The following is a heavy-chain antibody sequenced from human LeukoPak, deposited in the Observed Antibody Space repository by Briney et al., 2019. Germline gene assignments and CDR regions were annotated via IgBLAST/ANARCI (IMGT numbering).Heavy chain of an antibody. CDR2: ISGSGGST. CDR1: GFTFSSYA. J-gene: IGHJ4*02. V-gene: IGHV3-23*01. D-gene: IGHD4-17*01. CDR3: ANFPGDYEGSRRLDY. Sequence: PGGSLRLSCAASGFTFSSYAMSWVRQAPGKGLEWVSAISGSGGSTYYADSVKGRFTISRDNSKNTLYLQMNSLRAEDTAVYYCANFPGDYEGSRRLDYWGQGTLVTVSS.